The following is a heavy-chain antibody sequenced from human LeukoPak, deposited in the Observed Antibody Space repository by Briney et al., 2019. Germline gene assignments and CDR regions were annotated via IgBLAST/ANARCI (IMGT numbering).Heavy chain of an antibody. J-gene: IGHJ4*02. Sequence: GGSLRLSCAASGFTFSIYWVHWVRHAPGKGLVWVSSINSDGSSTSYADSVKGRFTISRDNAKNTLYLQMNTLRAEDTAVYYCAPLDYWGQGTPATVSS. CDR2: INSDGSST. CDR3: APLDY. CDR1: GFTFSIYW. V-gene: IGHV3-74*01.